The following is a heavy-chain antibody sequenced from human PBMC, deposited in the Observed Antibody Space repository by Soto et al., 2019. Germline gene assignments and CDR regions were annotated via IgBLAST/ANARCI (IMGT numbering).Heavy chain of an antibody. CDR1: GFTFSSYG. Sequence: QVQLVESGGGVVQPGRSLRLSCAASGFTFSSYGMHWVRQAPGKGLEWVAVIWYDGSNKYYADSVKGRFTISRVNSKNTLYLQMNSLRAEDTAVYYCARRLYSNSHVLDMDVWGQGTTVTVSS. CDR2: IWYDGSNK. CDR3: ARRLYSNSHVLDMDV. D-gene: IGHD4-4*01. V-gene: IGHV3-33*01. J-gene: IGHJ6*02.